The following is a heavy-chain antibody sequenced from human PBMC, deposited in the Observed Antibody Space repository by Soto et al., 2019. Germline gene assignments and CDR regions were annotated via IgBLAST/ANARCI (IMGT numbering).Heavy chain of an antibody. Sequence: QSWWSLRLSCSASVFTFSSYVMSWFRQAPGKGLEWVSANSDSGGTTYYADSVKGRFTISRDNSKKTLYLQMNSLRAEDTAVYYCAKDSYGNFFDYWGQGTLVTVSS. CDR3: AKDSYGNFFDY. V-gene: IGHV3-23*01. D-gene: IGHD5-18*01. J-gene: IGHJ4*02. CDR2: NSDSGGTT. CDR1: VFTFSSYV.